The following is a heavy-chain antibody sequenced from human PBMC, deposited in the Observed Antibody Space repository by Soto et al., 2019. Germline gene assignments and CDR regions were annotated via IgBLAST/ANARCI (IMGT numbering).Heavy chain of an antibody. CDR2: IIPIFGTA. D-gene: IGHD1-7*01. Sequence: GASVKVSCKASGGTFSSYAISWVRQAPGQGLEWMGGIIPIFGTANYAQKFQGRVTITADESTSTAYMELSSLRSEDTAVYYCARGSRWLELRGGHPLATYYYCGMDVWGQGTTVTVSS. CDR3: ARGSRWLELRGGHPLATYYYCGMDV. J-gene: IGHJ6*02. CDR1: GGTFSSYA. V-gene: IGHV1-69*13.